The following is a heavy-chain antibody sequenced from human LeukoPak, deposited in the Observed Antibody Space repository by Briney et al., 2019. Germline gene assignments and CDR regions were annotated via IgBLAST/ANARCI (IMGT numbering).Heavy chain of an antibody. CDR3: ARFVGNIVAVPAALYYGMDV. V-gene: IGHV1-46*01. J-gene: IGHJ6*02. Sequence: GASVKVSCKASGYTFTSYYMHWVRQAPGQGLEWMGIINPSGGSTSYAQKFQGRVTMTRDTSTSTVCMELSSLRSEDTAVYYCARFVGNIVAVPAALYYGMDVWGQGTTVTVSS. D-gene: IGHD2-2*01. CDR2: INPSGGST. CDR1: GYTFTSYY.